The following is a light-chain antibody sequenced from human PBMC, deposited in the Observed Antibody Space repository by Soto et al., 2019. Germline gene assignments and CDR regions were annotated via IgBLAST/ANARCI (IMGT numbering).Light chain of an antibody. CDR3: QTWGTGTPWV. CDR1: SGHSNYA. CDR2: LNSDGSH. V-gene: IGLV4-69*01. J-gene: IGLJ3*02. Sequence: QLVLTQSPSASASLGASVKLTCTLSSGHSNYAIAWHQQQPEKGPRYLMKLNSDGSHSKGDRIPDRFSGSSSGAERYLTISSLQSEDEADYYCQTWGTGTPWVFGGGTKLTVL.